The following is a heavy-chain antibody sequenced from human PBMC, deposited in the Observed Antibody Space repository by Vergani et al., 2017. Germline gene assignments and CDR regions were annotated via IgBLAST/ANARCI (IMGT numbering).Heavy chain of an antibody. CDR2: IYYSGST. CDR1: GGSISSFH. Sequence: QVQLQESGPGLVKPSETLSLTCTVSGGSISSFHWSWIRQPPGKGLEWIGYIYYSGSTNYNPSLKSRVTISVDTSKNQFSLKLSSVTAADTAVYYCAREYCGGDCYSSDAFDIWGQGTMVTVSS. J-gene: IGHJ3*02. CDR3: AREYCGGDCYSSDAFDI. D-gene: IGHD2-21*01. V-gene: IGHV4-59*01.